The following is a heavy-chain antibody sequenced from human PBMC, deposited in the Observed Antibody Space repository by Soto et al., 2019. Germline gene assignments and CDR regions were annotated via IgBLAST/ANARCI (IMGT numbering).Heavy chain of an antibody. Sequence: GASVQVSCKASGYTFTSYYVHWVRQAPGQGLEWMGIVNPSSGSANYAQKFQGRVTMTSDTSTSTVYMELSSLRSEDTAVYYCARVASTSWYYFDYWGQGTLVTV. J-gene: IGHJ4*02. CDR2: VNPSSGSA. V-gene: IGHV1-46*01. CDR1: GYTFTSYY. CDR3: ARVASTSWYYFDY. D-gene: IGHD6-13*01.